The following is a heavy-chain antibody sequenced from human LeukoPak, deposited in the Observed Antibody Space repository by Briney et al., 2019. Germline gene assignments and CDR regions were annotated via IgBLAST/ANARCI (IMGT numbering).Heavy chain of an antibody. CDR3: AQDRCSNGIGCYYYYMDV. V-gene: IGHV3-30*02. CDR2: IQFDGSNE. D-gene: IGHD2-8*01. CDR1: GLTFCSYG. Sequence: GGSLRLSCAASGLTFCSYGMHWVRQAPGKGLEWVAYIQFDGSNEQYADSVKGQFSISRDSSKNILYLQMNSLRAEDTAVYYCAQDRCSNGIGCYYYYMDVWGKGTTVTISS. J-gene: IGHJ6*03.